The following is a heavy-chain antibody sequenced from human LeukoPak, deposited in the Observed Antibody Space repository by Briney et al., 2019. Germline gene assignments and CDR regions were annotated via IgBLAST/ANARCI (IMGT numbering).Heavy chain of an antibody. CDR3: ARAMGYSGYDYNYYYYMDV. D-gene: IGHD5-12*01. V-gene: IGHV1-2*06. CDR1: GYTFTGYY. CDR2: INPNSGGT. Sequence: GASVKVSCKASGYTFTGYYMHWVRQAPGQGLEWMGRINPNSGGTNYAQKFQGRVTMTRDTSISTAYMELSRLRSDDTAVYYAARAMGYSGYDYNYYYYMDVWGKGTTVTVSS. J-gene: IGHJ6*03.